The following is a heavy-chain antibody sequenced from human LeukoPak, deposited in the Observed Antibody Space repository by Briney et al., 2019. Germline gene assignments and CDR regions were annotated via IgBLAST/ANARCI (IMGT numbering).Heavy chain of an antibody. J-gene: IGHJ4*02. Sequence: PVGSLRLSCGTSGFPFSSYWMLWVRQAPGKGLEWVSRISGDGSTTTYAASVKGRFTISRDNTDNILYLEMNNLRVEDTAIYYCARSQFDYWGQGILVTVSS. CDR1: GFPFSSYW. V-gene: IGHV3-74*01. CDR2: ISGDGSTT. CDR3: ARSQFDY.